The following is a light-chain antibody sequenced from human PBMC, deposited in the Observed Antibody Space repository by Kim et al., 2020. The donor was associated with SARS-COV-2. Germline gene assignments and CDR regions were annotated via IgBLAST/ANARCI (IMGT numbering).Light chain of an antibody. V-gene: IGLV3-1*01. J-gene: IGLJ1*01. Sequence: SYELTQPPSVSVSPGKTASITCSGDKLGDKYACWYQQKPSQSPVLVIYQDSKRPSGIPERFSGSNSGNTATLTISGTQAMDEADYYCQAWDSSTYVFGTG. CDR3: QAWDSSTYV. CDR1: KLGDKY. CDR2: QDS.